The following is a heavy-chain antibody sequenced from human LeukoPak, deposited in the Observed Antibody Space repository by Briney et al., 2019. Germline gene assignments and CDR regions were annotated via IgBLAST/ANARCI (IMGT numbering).Heavy chain of an antibody. V-gene: IGHV4-39*07. J-gene: IGHJ4*02. Sequence: SETLSLTCTVSGGSISSNNYYWGWIRQPPGKWLEWIASIHNSGSTYYNPSLQGRVSRTIVTSKNQSSMKLTSVTAADTAMYYCAREMYDSGGYRVSYFDYWGQGILVTVSS. CDR3: AREMYDSGGYRVSYFDY. D-gene: IGHD3-22*01. CDR2: IHNSGST. CDR1: GGSISSNNYY.